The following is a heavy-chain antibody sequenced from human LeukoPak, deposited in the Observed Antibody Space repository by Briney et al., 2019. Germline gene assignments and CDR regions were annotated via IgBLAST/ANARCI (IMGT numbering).Heavy chain of an antibody. CDR3: ARNYLGLGI. J-gene: IGHJ3*02. V-gene: IGHV4-59*01. Sequence: SETLSLTCTVSGGSISSYYWSWIRQPPGKGLEWIGYIYYSGSTNYNPSLKSRVTISVDTSKNQFSLKLSSVTAADTAFYYCARNYLGLGIWGQGTMVTVSS. D-gene: IGHD5-24*01. CDR2: IYYSGST. CDR1: GGSISSYY.